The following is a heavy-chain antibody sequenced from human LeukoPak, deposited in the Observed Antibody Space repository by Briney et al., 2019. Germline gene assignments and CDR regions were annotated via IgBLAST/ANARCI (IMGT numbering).Heavy chain of an antibody. CDR2: IIPIFGTA. V-gene: IGHV1-69*13. CDR3: ARDGVVGATMYYFDY. Sequence: SVKVSCKASGGTFSSYAISWVRQAPGQGLEWMGGIIPIFGTANYAQKFQGRVTITADESTSTAYMELNSLRAEDTAVYYCARDGVVGATMYYFDYWGQGTLVTVSS. CDR1: GGTFSSYA. D-gene: IGHD1-26*01. J-gene: IGHJ4*02.